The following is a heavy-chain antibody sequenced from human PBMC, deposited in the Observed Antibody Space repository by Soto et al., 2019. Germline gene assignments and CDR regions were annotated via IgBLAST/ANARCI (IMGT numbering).Heavy chain of an antibody. D-gene: IGHD3-10*01. Sequence: QVQLQQWGAGLLKPSETLSLTCAVYGGSFSGYYWSWIRQPPGKGLEWIGEINHSGSTNYNPFLTSRVTISVDTSKNQFSLKLSSVTAADTAVYYCASQYYYGSGTDLSYYYYGMDVWGQGTTVTVSS. CDR2: INHSGST. J-gene: IGHJ6*02. CDR1: GGSFSGYY. CDR3: ASQYYYGSGTDLSYYYYGMDV. V-gene: IGHV4-34*01.